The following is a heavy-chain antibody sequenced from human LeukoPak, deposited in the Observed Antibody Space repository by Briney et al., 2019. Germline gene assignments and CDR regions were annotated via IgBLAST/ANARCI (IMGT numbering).Heavy chain of an antibody. V-gene: IGHV3-7*01. CDR3: AREGWGYCSSTSCYPDAFDI. D-gene: IGHD2-2*01. CDR2: IKQDGSEK. CDR1: GFTFSSYW. Sequence: SGGSLRLSCAASGFTFSSYWMSWVRQAPGKGPEWVANIKQDGSEKYYVDSVKGRFTISRDNAKNSLYLQMNSLRAEDTAVYYCAREGWGYCSSTSCYPDAFDIWGQGTMVTVSP. J-gene: IGHJ3*02.